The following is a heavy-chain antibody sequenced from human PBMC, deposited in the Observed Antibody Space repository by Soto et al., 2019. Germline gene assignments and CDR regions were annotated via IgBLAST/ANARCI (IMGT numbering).Heavy chain of an antibody. J-gene: IGHJ1*01. CDR2: IYSGGSK. D-gene: IGHD3-22*01. V-gene: IGHV3-53*01. Sequence: EVQLVESGGGLIQPGGSLRLSCAASGFTVSSNYMSWVRQAPGKGLEWVSVIYSGGSKYYADSVKGRFTISRDNSKNTLYLQMNSLRAEDTAVDYCAGDRVESGYPGYFRPWGQGTLVTVSS. CDR1: GFTVSSNY. CDR3: AGDRVESGYPGYFRP.